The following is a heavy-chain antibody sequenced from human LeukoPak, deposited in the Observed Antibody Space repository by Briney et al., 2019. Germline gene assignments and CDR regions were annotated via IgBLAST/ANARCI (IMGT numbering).Heavy chain of an antibody. V-gene: IGHV3-20*04. CDR1: GFTFSSYW. CDR3: ARAPGVNYYYYMDV. D-gene: IGHD2-8*01. CDR2: IKWNGGST. Sequence: GGSLRLSCAASGFTFSSYWMSWVRQAPGKGLEWVSGIKWNGGSTGYADSVKGRFTISRDNAKNSLFLQMNSLRAEDTALYYRARAPGVNYYYYMDVWGKGTTVTVSS. J-gene: IGHJ6*03.